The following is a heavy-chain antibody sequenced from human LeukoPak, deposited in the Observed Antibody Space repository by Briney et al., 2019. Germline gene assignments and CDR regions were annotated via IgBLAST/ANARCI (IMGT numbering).Heavy chain of an antibody. J-gene: IGHJ4*02. V-gene: IGHV3-23*01. CDR3: AKTRDLILTGRMWEAGYYFDY. Sequence: GGSLRLSCAASGFTFSSSAMSWVRQAPGKGLEWVSAISGSGGSTYYADSVKGRFTISRDNSKNTLYLQMNSLRAEDTAVYYCAKTRDLILTGRMWEAGYYFDYWGQGTLVTVSS. D-gene: IGHD3-9*01. CDR2: ISGSGGST. CDR1: GFTFSSSA.